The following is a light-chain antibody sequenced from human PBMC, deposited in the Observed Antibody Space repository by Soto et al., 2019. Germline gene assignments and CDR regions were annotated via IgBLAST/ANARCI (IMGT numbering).Light chain of an antibody. CDR1: QAISSY. Sequence: DIQLTQSPSFLSASVGDRVTITCRASQAISSYLAWYQQKPGKAPKLLISAASTLQSGVPSRFSGSGSGTEFTLTISSLQPEDVATYYCQQLNSYPLTFGPGTKVDIK. V-gene: IGKV1-9*01. J-gene: IGKJ3*01. CDR2: AAS. CDR3: QQLNSYPLT.